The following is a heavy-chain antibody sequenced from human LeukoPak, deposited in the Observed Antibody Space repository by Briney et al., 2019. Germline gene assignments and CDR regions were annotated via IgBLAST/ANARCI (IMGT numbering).Heavy chain of an antibody. Sequence: SETLSLTCTVSGGSISSYYWSWIRQPPGKGLEWIGYTDYSGSTNYNPSLKSRVTISIDTSKNQFSLKVTSVTAADTAVYYCARHRQAGFDYWGQGTLVTVSS. V-gene: IGHV4-59*08. CDR2: TDYSGST. CDR1: GGSISSYY. CDR3: ARHRQAGFDY. J-gene: IGHJ4*02. D-gene: IGHD3-10*01.